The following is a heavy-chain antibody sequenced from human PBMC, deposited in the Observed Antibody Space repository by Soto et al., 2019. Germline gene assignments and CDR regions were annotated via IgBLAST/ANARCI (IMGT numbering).Heavy chain of an antibody. D-gene: IGHD6-25*01. CDR3: ARGDGRGSSGFYYYSGMDV. V-gene: IGHV1-46*01. CDR2: ISPYDGNT. CDR1: GFTFTNYF. J-gene: IGHJ6*02. Sequence: QVQLVQSGAEVKKPGASVKVSCKASGFTFTNYFFHWVRQAPRQGLEWMGIISPYDGNTNYVQSLQGRVTMTSDTSTSTVYMELSSLRSEDTAVYYCARGDGRGSSGFYYYSGMDVWGHGTTVTVSS.